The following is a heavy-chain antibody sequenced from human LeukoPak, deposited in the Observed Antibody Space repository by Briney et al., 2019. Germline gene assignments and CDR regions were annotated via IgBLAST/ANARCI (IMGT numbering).Heavy chain of an antibody. J-gene: IGHJ4*02. D-gene: IGHD6-19*01. CDR3: ARATGWYEVGYFDY. CDR1: VGAISRDY. CDR2: IYYSGST. Sequence: SQTLSLTCTVSVGAISRDYWSWIRQPPPKGRGWSGYIYYSGSTNYNPSLKSRVTISVDTSKNQFSLKLSSVTAADTAVYYCARATGWYEVGYFDYWGQGTLVTVSS. V-gene: IGHV4-59*01.